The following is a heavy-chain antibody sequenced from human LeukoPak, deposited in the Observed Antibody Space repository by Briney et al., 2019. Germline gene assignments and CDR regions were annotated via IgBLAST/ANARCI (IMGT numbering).Heavy chain of an antibody. CDR1: GYSISSNDW. J-gene: IGHJ4*02. CDR3: ASRTGVRGSGSYYFDY. V-gene: IGHV4-38-2*01. CDR2: IYHSGRT. Sequence: SETLSLTCAVSGYSISSNDWWGWIRQPPGKGLEWIGSIYHSGRTYYNPSLKSRVTISVDTSKNQFSLKLSSVTAADTAVYYCASRTGVRGSGSYYFDYWGQGTLVTVSS. D-gene: IGHD3-10*01.